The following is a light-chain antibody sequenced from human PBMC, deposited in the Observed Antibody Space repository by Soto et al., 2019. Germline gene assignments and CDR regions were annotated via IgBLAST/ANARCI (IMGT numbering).Light chain of an antibody. CDR3: HHYNNWWA. Sequence: EIVMTQSPATLSVSPGERATLSCRARQSVSSNLAWYQQKPGQAPRLLIYGASTRATGIPDRFSGSGSGTEFSLTINSLQSEDFAVYYCHHYNNWWAFGQGTKVDIK. J-gene: IGKJ1*01. CDR2: GAS. CDR1: QSVSSN. V-gene: IGKV3-15*01.